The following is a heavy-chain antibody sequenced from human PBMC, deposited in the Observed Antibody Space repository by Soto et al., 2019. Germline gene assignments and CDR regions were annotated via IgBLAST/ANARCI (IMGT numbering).Heavy chain of an antibody. CDR1: GYTFTTYY. CDR2: INPSGGST. Sequence: ASVKVSCKASGYTFTTYYMHWVRQAPGQRLEWMGIINPSGGSTNYAQRFQGRVTMTSDTSTSTVYMELSSLRADDTAVYHCARVVVPTTATTSNWFDPWGQGTLVTVSS. CDR3: ARVVVPTTATTSNWFDP. D-gene: IGHD4-17*01. J-gene: IGHJ5*02. V-gene: IGHV1-46*01.